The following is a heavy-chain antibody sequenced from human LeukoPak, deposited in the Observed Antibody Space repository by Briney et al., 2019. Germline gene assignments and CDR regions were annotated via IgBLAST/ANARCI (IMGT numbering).Heavy chain of an antibody. D-gene: IGHD3-9*01. CDR1: GGSISSGSYC. V-gene: IGHV4-61*09. J-gene: IGHJ4*02. CDR2: IHISGNT. Sequence: SQTLSLTCNVSGGSISSGSYCWSWVRQPAGKGLEWIGHIHISGNTIYNPSLKSRVTVSVDTSKNQFSLKLTSVTAADTAVYYCARTYYDVLTGYYSGGGPFDYWGQGTLVTVSS. CDR3: ARTYYDVLTGYYSGGGPFDY.